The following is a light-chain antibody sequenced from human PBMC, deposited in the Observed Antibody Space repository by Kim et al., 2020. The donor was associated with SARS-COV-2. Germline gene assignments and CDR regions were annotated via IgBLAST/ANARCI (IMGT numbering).Light chain of an antibody. CDR1: QSVSSSY. J-gene: IGKJ4*01. CDR3: QQYGKSPRT. CDR2: GTS. Sequence: SPGERATLSCRASQSVSSSYLAWYQHNPGQAPRLLISGTSNRATGIPDRFSGSGSGTDFSLTISRLEPEDFAVYYCQQYGKSPRTFGGGTKVDIK. V-gene: IGKV3-20*01.